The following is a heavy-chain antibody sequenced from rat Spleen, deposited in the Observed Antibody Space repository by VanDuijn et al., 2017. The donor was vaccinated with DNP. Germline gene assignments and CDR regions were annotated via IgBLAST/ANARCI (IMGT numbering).Heavy chain of an antibody. J-gene: IGHJ3*01. D-gene: IGHD4-2*01. CDR2: ISYSGGT. CDR3: ARGGAGIWFAY. Sequence: EVQLQESGSGLVKPSQSLSLTCSVTGYSITTNYWGWIRQFPGNKMEWIGYISYSGGTSYNPSLKSRISITRDTSKNQFFLQLNSLITEDTATYYCARGGAGIWFAYWGQGTLVTVSS. CDR1: GYSITTNY. V-gene: IGHV3-1*01.